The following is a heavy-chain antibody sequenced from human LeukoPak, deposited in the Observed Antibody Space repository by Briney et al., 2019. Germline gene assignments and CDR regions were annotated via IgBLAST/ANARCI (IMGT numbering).Heavy chain of an antibody. CDR2: ISYDGSNK. V-gene: IGHV3-30*03. CDR1: GFTFSAFA. CDR3: AMVTPDY. J-gene: IGHJ4*02. D-gene: IGHD4-23*01. Sequence: GGSLRLSCAASGFTFSAFAMHWVRQAPGKGLEWVAVISYDGSNKNYADSVKGRFTVSRDNSKNTLYLQMNSLRAEDTAVYYCAMVTPDYWGQGTLVTVSS.